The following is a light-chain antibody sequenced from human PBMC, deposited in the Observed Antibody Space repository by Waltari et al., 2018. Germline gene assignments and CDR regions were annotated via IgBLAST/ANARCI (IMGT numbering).Light chain of an antibody. V-gene: IGKV1-39*01. Sequence: DIQMTQSPSSLSASVGDRVTITCRPSQSISTYLNWYQVKSGKAPKLLIYGASSLQVGVPSRFSGSGSGTDFTLTISSLQPEDFATYYCQQSYSFPFTFGPGTKVDI. CDR2: GAS. J-gene: IGKJ3*01. CDR3: QQSYSFPFT. CDR1: QSISTY.